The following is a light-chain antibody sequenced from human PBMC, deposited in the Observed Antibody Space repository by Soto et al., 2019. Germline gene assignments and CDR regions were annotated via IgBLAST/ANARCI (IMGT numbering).Light chain of an antibody. CDR1: SSNIGSNT. Sequence: QSVLTQPPSASGTPGQRVTISCSGSSSNIGSNTVNWYQQLPRTAPKLLIYSNDQRPSGVPDRFSGSKSGTSASLAISGLQSEDEADYYCAAWDGSLSGFVVFGGGTKLTVL. CDR3: AAWDGSLSGFVV. J-gene: IGLJ2*01. CDR2: SND. V-gene: IGLV1-44*01.